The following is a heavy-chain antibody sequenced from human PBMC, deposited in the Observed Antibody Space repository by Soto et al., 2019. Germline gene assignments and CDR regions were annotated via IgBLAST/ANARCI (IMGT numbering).Heavy chain of an antibody. CDR3: ARREHVWLLVDYNWFDP. D-gene: IGHD3-22*01. J-gene: IGHJ5*02. V-gene: IGHV3-11*01. CDR2: ISSRGGNI. Sequence: QVQLVESGGDLVKPGGSLRLSCAAPGFSFSDYDMTWIRQAPGKGLEWRSSISSRGGNIQYAESVKGRFTISRYNGNNSLYLHMNSLRAEDTAMYFCARREHVWLLVDYNWFDPWGQGTLVTVSS. CDR1: GFSFSDYD.